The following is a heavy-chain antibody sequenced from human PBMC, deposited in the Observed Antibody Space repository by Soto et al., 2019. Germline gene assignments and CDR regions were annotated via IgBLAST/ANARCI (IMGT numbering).Heavy chain of an antibody. CDR3: ACTYYDFWSGPQGNWFDP. J-gene: IGHJ5*02. CDR1: GFTFSSYA. D-gene: IGHD3-3*01. Sequence: GGSLRLSCAASGFTFSSYAMSWVRQAPGKGLEWVSAISGSGGSTYYADSVKGRFTISRDNSKNTLYLQMNSLRAEDTAVYYCACTYYDFWSGPQGNWFDPWGQGTLVTVSS. CDR2: ISGSGGST. V-gene: IGHV3-23*01.